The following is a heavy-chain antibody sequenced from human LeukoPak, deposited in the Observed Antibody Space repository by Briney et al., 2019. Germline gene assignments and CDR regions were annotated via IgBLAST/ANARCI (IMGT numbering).Heavy chain of an antibody. CDR1: GGSISSGGYY. J-gene: IGHJ3*02. V-gene: IGHV4-31*03. CDR2: IYYSGST. Sequence: SQTLSLTCTVSGGSISSGGYYWSWIRQHPGKGLEWIEYIYYSGSTYYNPSLKSRVTISVDTSKNQFSLKLSSVTAADTAVYYCARVYFEYAFDIWGQGTMVTVSS. D-gene: IGHD3-9*01. CDR3: ARVYFEYAFDI.